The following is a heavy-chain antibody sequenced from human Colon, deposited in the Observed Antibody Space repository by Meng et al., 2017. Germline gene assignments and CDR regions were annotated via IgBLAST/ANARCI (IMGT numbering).Heavy chain of an antibody. CDR1: GFTFSSYW. CDR3: ATQSQDY. Sequence: GESLKISCAASGFTFSSYWMHWVRQAPGKGLVWVSRINSDGSSTNYADSVRGRFTISRDNAKNTLYLQMNSLRAEDTAVYYCATQSQDYWGQGTLVTVSS. V-gene: IGHV3-74*01. CDR2: INSDGSST. J-gene: IGHJ4*02.